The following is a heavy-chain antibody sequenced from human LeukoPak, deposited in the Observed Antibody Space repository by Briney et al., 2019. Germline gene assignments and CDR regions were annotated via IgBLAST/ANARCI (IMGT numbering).Heavy chain of an antibody. CDR2: IIPIFGTA. CDR1: GGTFSSYA. V-gene: IGHV1-69*05. CDR3: AGTQSVGSSAGYYYYYYMDV. Sequence: SVKVSCKASGGTFSSYAISWVRQAPGQGLEWMGGIIPIFGTANYAQKFQGRVTITTGESTSTAYMELSSLRSEDTAVYYCAGTQSVGSSAGYYYYYYMDVWGKGTTVTVSS. D-gene: IGHD6-6*01. J-gene: IGHJ6*03.